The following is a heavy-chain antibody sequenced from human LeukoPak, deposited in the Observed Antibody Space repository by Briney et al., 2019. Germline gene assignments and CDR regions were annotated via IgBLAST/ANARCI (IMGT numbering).Heavy chain of an antibody. J-gene: IGHJ4*02. CDR3: ARGKSGFSP. CDR1: GYTFTENY. CDR2: INTYTGDA. V-gene: IGHV1-2*02. D-gene: IGHD3-22*01. Sequence: GASVTVSCKASGYTFTENYLHWVRQAPGHGLEWMGLINTYTGDANCTERFEGRVTMTRDTYVSTAYMHESRLRSDDTAVYYCARGKSGFSPWGQGTPVTVSS.